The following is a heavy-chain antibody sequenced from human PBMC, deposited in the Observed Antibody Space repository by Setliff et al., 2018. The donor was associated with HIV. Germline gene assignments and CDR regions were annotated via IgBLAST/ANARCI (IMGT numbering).Heavy chain of an antibody. CDR2: IGGHGSII. D-gene: IGHD3-16*01. CDR3: AAVPWGHSSLIIDH. Sequence: GGSLRLSCEASGFAFDNYGMSWVRQAPGKGLEWISFIGGHGSIIHYADSVKGRFTISRGNAKNSVYLQMHSLRVEDTAVYYCAAVPWGHSSLIIDHWGQGTPVTVSS. V-gene: IGHV3-48*03. CDR1: GFAFDNYG. J-gene: IGHJ4*02.